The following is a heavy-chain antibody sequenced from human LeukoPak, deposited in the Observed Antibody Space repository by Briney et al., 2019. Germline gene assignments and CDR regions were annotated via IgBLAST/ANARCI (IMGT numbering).Heavy chain of an antibody. Sequence: PSETLSLTCTVSGGSISSGRYYCSWIRQPAGKGLEWIGRIDTSVSTTYNPSLRSRVTISGDTSENQFSMRLSSVTAADTAVYYCARASYSYDISGWVPFDYWGQGTLVTVSS. CDR3: ARASYSYDISGWVPFDY. CDR2: IDTSVST. CDR1: GGSISSGRYY. V-gene: IGHV4-61*02. J-gene: IGHJ4*02. D-gene: IGHD3-22*01.